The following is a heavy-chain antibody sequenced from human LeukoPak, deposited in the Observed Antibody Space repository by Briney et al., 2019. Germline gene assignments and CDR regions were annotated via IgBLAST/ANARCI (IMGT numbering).Heavy chain of an antibody. D-gene: IGHD2-2*01. J-gene: IGHJ5*02. CDR2: ISYDGSNK. Sequence: GGSLRLSCAASGFTFSSYGMHWVRQAPGKGLEWVAVISYDGSNKYYADSVKGRFTISRDNSKNTLYLQMNSLRAEDTAVYYCAKDSMRYCSSTSCLGRLDPWGQGTLVTVSS. V-gene: IGHV3-30*18. CDR3: AKDSMRYCSSTSCLGRLDP. CDR1: GFTFSSYG.